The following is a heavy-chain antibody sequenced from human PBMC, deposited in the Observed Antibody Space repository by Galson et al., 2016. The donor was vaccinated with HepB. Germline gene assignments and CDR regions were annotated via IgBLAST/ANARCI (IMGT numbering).Heavy chain of an antibody. Sequence: SLRLSCAASGFIVSSNYMSWVRQAPGKGLEWVSVIYSGGSTFYADSVKGRFTISRDTSKNMLYLQMNNLRAEDTAVYYCARVSDYYYYYMDVWGKGTSVTVSS. CDR3: ARVSDYYYYYMDV. V-gene: IGHV3-53*01. CDR1: GFIVSSNY. J-gene: IGHJ6*03. CDR2: IYSGGST.